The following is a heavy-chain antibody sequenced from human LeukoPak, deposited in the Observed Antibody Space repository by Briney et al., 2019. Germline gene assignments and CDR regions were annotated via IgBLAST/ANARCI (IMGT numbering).Heavy chain of an antibody. V-gene: IGHV3-7*03. D-gene: IGHD1-1*01. J-gene: IGHJ4*02. CDR3: APRTGTGFDY. CDR2: IKQDGSEK. CDR1: GFTFSGYW. Sequence: GGSLRLSCAASGFTFSGYWMSWVRQAPGKGLEWVANIKQDGSEKYYVDSVKGRFTISRDNAKNTLYLQMNSLRAEDTAVYYCAPRTGTGFDYWGQGTLVTVSS.